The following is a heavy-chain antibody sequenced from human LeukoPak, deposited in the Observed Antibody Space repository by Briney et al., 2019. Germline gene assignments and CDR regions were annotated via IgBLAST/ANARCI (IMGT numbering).Heavy chain of an antibody. Sequence: PGGSLSLSCAASEFTFSNYVMNWVRQAPGKGLEWVSSIRQSGDITYYADSVKGRFTISRDNSKNTLSLQMNSLSREDTAIYYCVRRGGSDGWGAFDIWGQGTVVTVSS. D-gene: IGHD5-24*01. CDR3: VRRGGSDGWGAFDI. V-gene: IGHV3-23*01. J-gene: IGHJ3*02. CDR1: EFTFSNYV. CDR2: IRQSGDIT.